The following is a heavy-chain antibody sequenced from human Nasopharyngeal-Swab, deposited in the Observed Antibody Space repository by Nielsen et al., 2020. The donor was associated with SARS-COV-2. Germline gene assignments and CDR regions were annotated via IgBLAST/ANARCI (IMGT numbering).Heavy chain of an antibody. J-gene: IGHJ6*02. D-gene: IGHD1-26*01. V-gene: IGHV3-33*01. CDR1: GFTFSSYG. Sequence: GESLKISCAASGFTFSSYGMHWVRQAPGKGLEWVAVIWYDGSNKYYADSVKGRFTISRDNSKNTLYLQMNSLRAEDTAVYYRARGTLVGATAKGYYGMDVWGQGTTVTVSS. CDR3: ARGTLVGATAKGYYGMDV. CDR2: IWYDGSNK.